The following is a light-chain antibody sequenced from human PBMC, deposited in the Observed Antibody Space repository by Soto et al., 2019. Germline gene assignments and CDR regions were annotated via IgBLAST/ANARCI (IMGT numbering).Light chain of an antibody. V-gene: IGKV1-39*01. Sequence: DIPMTQSPSSLSASVGDRVTIACRASQSISSFLSWYQQKPGKAPKLLIYAASSLQSGVPSRFSGSGSGSEFTLTISSLQPEDFAAYYCQQSYSTPRTFGQGTQLEIK. CDR1: QSISSF. J-gene: IGKJ2*01. CDR3: QQSYSTPRT. CDR2: AAS.